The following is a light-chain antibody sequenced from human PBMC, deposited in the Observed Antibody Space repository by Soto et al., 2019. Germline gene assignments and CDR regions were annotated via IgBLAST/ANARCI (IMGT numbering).Light chain of an antibody. CDR1: QSFSSNY. J-gene: IGKJ1*01. CDR3: QQYGRSPT. Sequence: EIVMTQSPATLSLTPGERATLSCRASQSFSSNYLAWYQQKLGQAPRLLIYDASRRATGIPDRFSGSGSGTDFTLTIGRLEPEDFVVYYCQQYGRSPTFGQGTKVEIK. V-gene: IGKV3-20*01. CDR2: DAS.